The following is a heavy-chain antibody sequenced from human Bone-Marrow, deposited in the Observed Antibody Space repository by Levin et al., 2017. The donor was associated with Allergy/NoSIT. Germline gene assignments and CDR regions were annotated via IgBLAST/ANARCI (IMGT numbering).Heavy chain of an antibody. Sequence: EASVKVSCRASGYSFAGYYMHWVRQAPGQGLEWMGRINPLTGGTNFAQKFQGRVTLTKDTPISTAYMELSRLTSDDTAVYYCARGYYGSVTYDDPPSLTDVWGQGTQVTVSS. J-gene: IGHJ4*02. CDR2: INPLTGGT. CDR1: GYSFAGYY. CDR3: ARGYYGSVTYDDPPSLTDV. V-gene: IGHV1-2*06. D-gene: IGHD3-10*01.